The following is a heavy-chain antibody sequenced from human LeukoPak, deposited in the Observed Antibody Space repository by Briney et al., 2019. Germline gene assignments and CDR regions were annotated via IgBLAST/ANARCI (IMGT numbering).Heavy chain of an antibody. CDR3: ARVVRLYYTDV. V-gene: IGHV3-48*01. Sequence: GGSLRLSCAASGFTFSSYSMNWVRQAPGKGLEWVSYISSSSSTIYYADSVKGRFTISRDNAKNSLYLQMNSLRAEDTAVYYCARVVRLYYTDVWGKGTTVTVSS. CDR2: ISSSSSTI. D-gene: IGHD2-15*01. J-gene: IGHJ6*03. CDR1: GFTFSSYS.